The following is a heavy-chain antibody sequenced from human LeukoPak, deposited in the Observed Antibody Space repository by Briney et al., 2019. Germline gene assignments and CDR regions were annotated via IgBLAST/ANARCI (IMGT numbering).Heavy chain of an antibody. V-gene: IGHV3-21*01. J-gene: IGHJ3*02. CDR1: GFTFSSYS. CDR2: ISSSSSYI. CDR3: ARALSGYYDYVWGSYRFSSSAFDI. D-gene: IGHD3-16*02. Sequence: GGSLRLSCAASGFTFSSYSMNWVRQAPGKGLEWVSSISSSSSYIYYADSVKGRFTISRDNAKNSLYLQMNSLRAEDTAVYYCARALSGYYDYVWGSYRFSSSAFDIWGQGTMVTVSS.